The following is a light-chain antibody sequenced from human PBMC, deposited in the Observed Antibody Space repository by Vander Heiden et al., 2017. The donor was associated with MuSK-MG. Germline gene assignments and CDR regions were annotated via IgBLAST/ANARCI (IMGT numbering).Light chain of an antibody. CDR2: DAS. CDR3: QLYNNWPPIT. J-gene: IGKJ5*01. CDR1: QNVRTN. V-gene: IGKV3-15*01. Sequence: EIVMTQSPATLSLSPGERATLSCRAGQNVRTNLAWYQQKPGQAPRLLIYDASTRDTGIPAKFSGSGSGTEFTLTISSRQSEDSAVYYCQLYNNWPPITFGQGTRLXIK.